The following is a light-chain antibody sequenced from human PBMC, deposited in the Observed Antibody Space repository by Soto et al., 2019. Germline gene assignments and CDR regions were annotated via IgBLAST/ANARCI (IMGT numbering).Light chain of an antibody. V-gene: IGKV1-6*01. J-gene: IGKJ1*01. CDR2: GAS. CDR3: LQDYTYPRT. CDR1: QDIRND. Sequence: AIQMTQSPSSLSASVGDRVIITCRASQDIRNDLGWYQQKPGTAPKLLIYGASTLQSGVPSRFSGSGSGTEFTLTISSLQPGDFAVYYCLQDYTYPRTFGPRTKVEVK.